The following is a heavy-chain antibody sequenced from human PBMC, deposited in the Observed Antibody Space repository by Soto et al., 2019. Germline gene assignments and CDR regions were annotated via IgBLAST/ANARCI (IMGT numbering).Heavy chain of an antibody. J-gene: IGHJ6*03. CDR1: GGSFSGYY. D-gene: IGHD2-21*02. Sequence: SETLSLTCAVYGGSFSGYYWSWIRQPPGKGLEWIGEINHSGSTNYNPSLKSRVTISVDTSKNQFSLKLSSVTAADTAVYYCAREIRLVTHFGRHYYYYMDVWGKGTTVTVSS. CDR2: INHSGST. V-gene: IGHV4-34*01. CDR3: AREIRLVTHFGRHYYYYMDV.